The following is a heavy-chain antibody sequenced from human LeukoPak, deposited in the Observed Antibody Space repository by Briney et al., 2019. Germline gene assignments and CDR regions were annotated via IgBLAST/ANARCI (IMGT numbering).Heavy chain of an antibody. CDR2: INWNGGST. V-gene: IGHV3-20*04. J-gene: IGHJ4*02. Sequence: GGSLRLSCAASGFTLDDYGMSWVRQAPGKGLEWVSGINWNGGSTGYADSVKGRFTISRDNAKNSLYLQMNSLRAEDTALYYCARDTAAAEIRYYFDYWGQGTLVTVSS. D-gene: IGHD6-13*01. CDR3: ARDTAAAEIRYYFDY. CDR1: GFTLDDYG.